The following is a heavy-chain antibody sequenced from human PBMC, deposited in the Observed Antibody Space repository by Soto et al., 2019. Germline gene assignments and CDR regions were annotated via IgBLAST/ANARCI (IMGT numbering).Heavy chain of an antibody. J-gene: IGHJ4*02. Sequence: ASVKVSCKTSGYTFSDYGISWVRQAPGQGLEWMGWISAKNGNTNFAQKFRGRVTMITDTSTNTVYMELRNLRLDDTAVYYCAREPPETPPDYWGQGTLVTGSS. V-gene: IGHV1-18*01. CDR3: AREPPETPPDY. CDR2: ISAKNGNT. CDR1: GYTFSDYG.